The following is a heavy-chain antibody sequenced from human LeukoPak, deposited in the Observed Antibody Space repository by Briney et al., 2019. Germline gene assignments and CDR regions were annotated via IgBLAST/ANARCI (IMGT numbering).Heavy chain of an antibody. D-gene: IGHD5-18*01. Sequence: PGGSLRLSCAASGFTFSSYSMNWVRQAPGKGLEWVSYISDSGGSISYADSVKGRFTASRDNAKNSMYLQMNSLRVEDTAVYFCVRGYSSGAHFDCWGQGALVIVSS. CDR3: VRGYSSGAHFDC. V-gene: IGHV3-48*04. CDR2: ISDSGGSI. J-gene: IGHJ4*02. CDR1: GFTFSSYS.